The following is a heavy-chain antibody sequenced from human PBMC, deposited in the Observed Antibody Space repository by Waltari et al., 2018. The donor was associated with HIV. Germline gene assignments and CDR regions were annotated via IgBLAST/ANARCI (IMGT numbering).Heavy chain of an antibody. CDR3: AKDTDLTGFFYYYGLDV. CDR2: ISYDGSNK. V-gene: IGHV3-30*18. J-gene: IGHJ6*02. CDR1: GLTLRSYG. D-gene: IGHD3-9*01. Sequence: QVQLVESGGGVVQPGRSLRLPCAASGLTLRSYGMHWVRQASGKGLEWVAVISYDGSNKYYADSVKGRFTISRDNSKNTLYLQMNSLRAEDTAVYYCAKDTDLTGFFYYYGLDVWGQGTTVTVSS.